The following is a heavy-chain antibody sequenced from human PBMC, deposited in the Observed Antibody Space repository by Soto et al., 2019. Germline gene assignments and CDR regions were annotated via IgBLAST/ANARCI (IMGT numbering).Heavy chain of an antibody. D-gene: IGHD3-10*01. Sequence: EVQLLESGGGLVQPGGSLRLSCAASGFTFSSYAMSWVRQAPGKGLEWVSTINSSGGSTYYADSVKGRFTISRDNSKTTLYLQMNSLRGEDTAVYYCAKGGGEYGSGSSPFWYWGPGTLVTVSS. CDR1: GFTFSSYA. J-gene: IGHJ4*02. CDR3: AKGGGEYGSGSSPFWY. CDR2: INSSGGST. V-gene: IGHV3-23*01.